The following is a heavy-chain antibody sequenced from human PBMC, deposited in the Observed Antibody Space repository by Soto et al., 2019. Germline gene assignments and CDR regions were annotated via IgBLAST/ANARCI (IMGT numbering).Heavy chain of an antibody. D-gene: IGHD3-9*01. Sequence: ASVKGYCKGFVYTFISEDISGVRQAPGQGLEWMGWISAYNGNTNYAQKLQGRVTMTTDTSTSTAYMELRSLRSDDTAVYYCARQADYDILTGYYNPRFDYWG. J-gene: IGHJ4*01. V-gene: IGHV1-18*01. CDR2: ISAYNGNT. CDR3: ARQADYDILTGYYNPRFDY. CDR1: VYTFISED.